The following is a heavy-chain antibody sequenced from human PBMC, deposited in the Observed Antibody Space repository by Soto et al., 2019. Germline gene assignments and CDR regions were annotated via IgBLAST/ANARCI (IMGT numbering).Heavy chain of an antibody. CDR2: ISYDGRNK. CDR3: VKDSSSGCPYYYGLDV. J-gene: IGHJ6*02. D-gene: IGHD6-19*01. CDR1: GFTFSSYG. Sequence: QVQLVESGGGGVQPGRSLRLSCAASGFTFSSYGMHWVRQAPGKGLEWVAVISYDGRNKYYADSVKCRFTIFRDNSKNTLYLQMSSLRAEDTAVYYCVKDSSSGCPYYYGLDVWGQGTTVTVSS. V-gene: IGHV3-30*18.